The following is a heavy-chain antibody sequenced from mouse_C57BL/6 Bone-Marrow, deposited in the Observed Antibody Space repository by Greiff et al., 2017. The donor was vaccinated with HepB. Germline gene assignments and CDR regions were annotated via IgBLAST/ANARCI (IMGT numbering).Heavy chain of an antibody. CDR3: AGGSRGLH. D-gene: IGHD1-1*01. Sequence: EVQLQQSGPELVKPGASVKISCKASGYTFTDYYMNWVKQSHGKSLEWIGDINPNNGGTSYNQKFKGKATLTVDKSSSTAYMELRSLTSEDSAVYYCAGGSRGLHWGQGTTLTVSS. J-gene: IGHJ2*01. CDR1: GYTFTDYY. CDR2: INPNNGGT. V-gene: IGHV1-26*01.